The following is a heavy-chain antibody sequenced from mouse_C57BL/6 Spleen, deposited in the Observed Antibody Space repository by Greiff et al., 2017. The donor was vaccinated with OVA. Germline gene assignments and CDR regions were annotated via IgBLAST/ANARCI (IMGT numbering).Heavy chain of an antibody. Sequence: QVQLQQPGAELVRPGSSVKLSCKASGYTFTSYWMHWVKQTPIQGLEWIGNIDPSDSDTPYNQKFKDKATLTVDKSSSTAYMQLSSLTSEDSAVYYYARNYCGSSYYFDYWGQGTTLTVSS. CDR3: ARNYCGSSYYFDY. CDR2: IDPSDSDT. J-gene: IGHJ2*01. V-gene: IGHV1-52*01. CDR1: GYTFTSYW. D-gene: IGHD1-1*01.